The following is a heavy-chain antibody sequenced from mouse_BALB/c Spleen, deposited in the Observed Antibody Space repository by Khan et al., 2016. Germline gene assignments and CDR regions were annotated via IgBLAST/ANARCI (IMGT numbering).Heavy chain of an antibody. CDR1: GYAFSSYW. CDR2: IYPGDGDT. Sequence: QVRLQQSGAELVRPGSSVKISCKASGYAFSSYWMNWVKQRPGQGLEWIGQIYPGDGDTNYNGKLKGTATLTVEKYSSTAYMQLSRLTSEDASVYFCVRDGEGDYWGQATSLTVSS. V-gene: IGHV1-80*01. J-gene: IGHJ2*03. CDR3: VRDGEGDY.